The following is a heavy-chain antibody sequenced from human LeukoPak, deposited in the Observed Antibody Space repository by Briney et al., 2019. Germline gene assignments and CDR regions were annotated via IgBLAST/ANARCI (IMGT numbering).Heavy chain of an antibody. D-gene: IGHD5-18*01. CDR3: AKGDSGMVRRYYFDY. CDR2: IKTDGSST. Sequence: GGSLRLSCAASGFTFSRYWMHWVRHAPGKGLVWVSRIKTDGSSTNYADSVKGRFTISRDNAKNTLYLQMNSLSAEDTAVYYCAKGDSGMVRRYYFDYWGQGTLVTVSS. CDR1: GFTFSRYW. V-gene: IGHV3-74*01. J-gene: IGHJ4*02.